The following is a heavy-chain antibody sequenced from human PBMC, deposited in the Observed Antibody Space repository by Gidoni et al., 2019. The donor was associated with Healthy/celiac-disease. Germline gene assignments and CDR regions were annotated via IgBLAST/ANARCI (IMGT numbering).Heavy chain of an antibody. D-gene: IGHD4-17*01. CDR1: GGSISSGGYY. CDR2: IYYSGST. Sequence: QIQLQESGPVLVKPSQTLSLTCTVSGGSISSGGYYWSWIRQHPGKGLEWSGYIYYSGSTYYNPSLKSRVTISVDTSKNQFSLKLSSVTAADTAVYYCAGSDYGDYPLDYWGQGTLVTVSS. J-gene: IGHJ4*02. CDR3: AGSDYGDYPLDY. V-gene: IGHV4-31*03.